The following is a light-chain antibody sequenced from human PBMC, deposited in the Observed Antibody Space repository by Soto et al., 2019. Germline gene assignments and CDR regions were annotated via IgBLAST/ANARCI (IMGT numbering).Light chain of an antibody. Sequence: DIQMTQSPSTLSASVADRVTITCRASQNINSWLAWYQQTPGQAPKLLIYQASSLESGVPSRFSGSGSGTEFTLTISSLQPDDFATYYCQQYNSYPRTFGQGTKVEIK. CDR3: QQYNSYPRT. V-gene: IGKV1-5*03. CDR1: QNINSW. CDR2: QAS. J-gene: IGKJ1*01.